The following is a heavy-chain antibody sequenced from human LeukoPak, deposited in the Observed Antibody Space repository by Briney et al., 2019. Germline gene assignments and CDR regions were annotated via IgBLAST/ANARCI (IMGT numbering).Heavy chain of an antibody. CDR3: ARTVRGDNYYYYYGMDV. Sequence: ASVKVSCKASGYTFTGYYMHWVRQAPGQGLEWMGWINPNSGGTNYAQKFQGRVTMTRDTSISTAYMELSRLGSDDTAVYYCARTVRGDNYYYYYGMDVWGQGTTVTVSS. D-gene: IGHD3-10*01. CDR2: INPNSGGT. V-gene: IGHV1-2*02. CDR1: GYTFTGYY. J-gene: IGHJ6*02.